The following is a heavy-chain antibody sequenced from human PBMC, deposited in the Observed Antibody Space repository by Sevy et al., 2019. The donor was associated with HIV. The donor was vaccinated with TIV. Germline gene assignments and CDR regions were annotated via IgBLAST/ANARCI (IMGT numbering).Heavy chain of an antibody. CDR3: ARDHVKDGDLGDYYYYAMDV. CDR2: ISGSDNTI. D-gene: IGHD4-17*01. Sequence: GGSLRLSCAASGFTLSDYYMSWIRQAPGKGLEWLSYISGSDNTIYYADSVKGRFTISRDNARNSLYLQMNSLRAEDTAVYYCARDHVKDGDLGDYYYYAMDVWGQGTSVTASS. J-gene: IGHJ6*02. CDR1: GFTLSDYY. V-gene: IGHV3-11*01.